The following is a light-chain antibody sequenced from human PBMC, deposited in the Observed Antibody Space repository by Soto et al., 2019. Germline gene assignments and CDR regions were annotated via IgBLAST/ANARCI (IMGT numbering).Light chain of an antibody. J-gene: IGKJ4*01. CDR3: QQRSNLIT. CDR1: QRVSVY. Sequence: EIVLTQSPATLSVSPGERATLSCRASQRVSVYLDWYQQKSGQAPRLLIYDAFKRATGIPARFSGSGSGTDFTLTISSLEPEDIAVYYCQQRSNLITFGGGTKVEIK. V-gene: IGKV3-11*01. CDR2: DAF.